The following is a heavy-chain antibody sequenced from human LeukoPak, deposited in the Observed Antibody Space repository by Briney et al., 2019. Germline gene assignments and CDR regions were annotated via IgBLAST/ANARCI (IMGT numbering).Heavy chain of an antibody. Sequence: SETLSLTCTVSGGSISSLYWSWIRQPPGKGLEWIGYIYYTGSTNYNPSLKSRVTMFVDMSKNQFSLRLSSVAAADTAVYYCARHRAYSSSSPFDYWGQGTLVTVSS. V-gene: IGHV4-59*08. CDR2: IYYTGST. J-gene: IGHJ4*02. CDR3: ARHRAYSSSSPFDY. D-gene: IGHD6-6*01. CDR1: GGSISSLY.